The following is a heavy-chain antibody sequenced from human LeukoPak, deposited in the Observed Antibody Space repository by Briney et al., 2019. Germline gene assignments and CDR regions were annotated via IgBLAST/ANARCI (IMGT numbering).Heavy chain of an antibody. V-gene: IGHV4-38-2*02. CDR2: IYHSGKS. Sequence: SETLSLTCIVSGYSISSGYYWDWIRQPPGKGLEWIASIYHSGKSYYNPSLKSRVTISIDTSKNQFSLELKSVTAADTAVYYCARDPLYYDILTGYYNRDAFDIWGQGTMVTVSS. CDR1: GYSISSGYY. CDR3: ARDPLYYDILTGYYNRDAFDI. D-gene: IGHD3-9*01. J-gene: IGHJ3*02.